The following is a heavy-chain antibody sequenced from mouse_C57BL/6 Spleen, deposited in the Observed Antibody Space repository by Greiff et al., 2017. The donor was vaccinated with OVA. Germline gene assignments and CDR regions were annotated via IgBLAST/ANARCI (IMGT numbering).Heavy chain of an antibody. D-gene: IGHD1-1*01. V-gene: IGHV5-16*01. CDR2: INYDGSST. Sequence: EVKLVESEGGLVQPGSSMKLSCTASGFTFSDYYMAWVRQVPEKGLEWVANINYDGSSTYYLDSLKSRFIISRDNAKNILYLQMSSLKSEDTATYYCARGAHVSSRRAMDYWGQGTSVTVSS. CDR1: GFTFSDYY. CDR3: ARGAHVSSRRAMDY. J-gene: IGHJ4*01.